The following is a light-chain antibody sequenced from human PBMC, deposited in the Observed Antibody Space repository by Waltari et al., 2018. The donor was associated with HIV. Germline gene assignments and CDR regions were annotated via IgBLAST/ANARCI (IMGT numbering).Light chain of an antibody. CDR3: SSFAGTHKL. V-gene: IGLV2-8*01. CDR2: EVT. CDR1: NRDISDYNY. Sequence: QSALTQSPSASGSPGQSVNISCSGANRDISDYNYVSWYQQHSDRPPKLIIFEVTKRPSGVPDRFSCSKSGNTASLFVSGLQPEDEATYFCSSFAGTHKLFGGGTKLTVL. J-gene: IGLJ2*01.